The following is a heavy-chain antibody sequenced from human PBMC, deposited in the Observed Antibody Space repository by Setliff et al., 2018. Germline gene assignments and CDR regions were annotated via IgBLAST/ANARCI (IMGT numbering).Heavy chain of an antibody. CDR3: AKGGTYRYFDF. V-gene: IGHV4-39*01. CDR1: GGSINSGVYY. CDR2: IYHGGDT. D-gene: IGHD1-1*01. J-gene: IGHJ4*02. Sequence: KPSETLSLTCTVSGGSINSGVYYWGWIRQPPGKGLEWTGRIYHGGDTYYNASLKGRLTISVDTAQNQFSLRLTSVTAADTAVYYCAKGGTYRYFDFWGQGALVTVSS.